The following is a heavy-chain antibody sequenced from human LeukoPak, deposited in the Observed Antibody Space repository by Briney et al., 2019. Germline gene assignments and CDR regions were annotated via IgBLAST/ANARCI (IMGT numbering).Heavy chain of an antibody. CDR2: ISGSDDNT. Sequence: GGSLRLSCAASGFTINGYSMSWARQAPGKGLEWVSAISGSDDNTYYADSVRGRFTISRDSSSNMLYLQMNSLRGEDTAIYYCVRDGWDYWGQGTLVTVSS. CDR1: GFTINGYS. V-gene: IGHV3-23*01. CDR3: VRDGWDY. J-gene: IGHJ4*02.